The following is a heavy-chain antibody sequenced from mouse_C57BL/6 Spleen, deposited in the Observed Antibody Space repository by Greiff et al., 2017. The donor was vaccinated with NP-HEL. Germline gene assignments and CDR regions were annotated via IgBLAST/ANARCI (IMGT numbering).Heavy chain of an antibody. CDR1: GYTFTSYW. V-gene: IGHV1-52*01. Sequence: VQLQQPGAELVRPGSSVKLSCKASGYTFTSYWMHWVKQRPIQGLEWIGNIDPSDSETHYNQKFKDKATLTVEKSSSTAYMQLRSLTSEDSAVYYCAINPSPYYSNHGGFYYAMDYWGQGTSVTVSS. CDR3: AINPSPYYSNHGGFYYAMDY. D-gene: IGHD2-5*01. CDR2: IDPSDSET. J-gene: IGHJ4*01.